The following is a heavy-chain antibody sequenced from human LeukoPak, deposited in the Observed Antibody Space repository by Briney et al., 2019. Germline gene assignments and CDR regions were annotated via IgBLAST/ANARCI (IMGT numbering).Heavy chain of an antibody. V-gene: IGHV1-69*01. CDR1: GGTFSSYA. J-gene: IGHJ4*02. Sequence: ASVKVSCKASGGTFSSYAISRVRQAPGQGLEWMGGIIPIFGTANYAQKFQGRVTITADESTSTAYMELSSLRSEDTAVYYCARGRGGYYGSGPPFAYWGQGTLVTVSS. CDR2: IIPIFGTA. D-gene: IGHD3-10*01. CDR3: ARGRGGYYGSGPPFAY.